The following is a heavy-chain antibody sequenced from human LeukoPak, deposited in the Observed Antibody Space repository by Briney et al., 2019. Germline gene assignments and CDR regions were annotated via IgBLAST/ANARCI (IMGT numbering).Heavy chain of an antibody. CDR1: GFTFSNYW. J-gene: IGHJ4*02. Sequence: GGSLRLSCAASGFTFSNYWMSWVRQASGKGLEWVANIKQDGSEKYYVDSVKGRFTISRDNAKSSLYLQMNSLRAEDTAVYYCAKEEVISGNHGVYFDYWGQGTLVTVSS. V-gene: IGHV3-7*01. D-gene: IGHD3-22*01. CDR3: AKEEVISGNHGVYFDY. CDR2: IKQDGSEK.